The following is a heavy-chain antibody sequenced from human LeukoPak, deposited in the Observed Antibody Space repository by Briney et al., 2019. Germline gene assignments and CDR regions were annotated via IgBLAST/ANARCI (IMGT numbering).Heavy chain of an antibody. J-gene: IGHJ4*02. CDR3: ARXRYFDWLLGREPTHFDY. CDR2: MNPNSGNT. CDR1: GYTFTSYD. Sequence: ASVKVSCKASGYTFTSYDINWVRPATGQGLEWMGWMNPNSGNTGYAQKFQGRVTMTRNTSISTAYMELSSLRSEDTAVYYCARXRYFDWLLGREPTHFDYWGQGTLVTVSS. V-gene: IGHV1-8*01. D-gene: IGHD3-9*01.